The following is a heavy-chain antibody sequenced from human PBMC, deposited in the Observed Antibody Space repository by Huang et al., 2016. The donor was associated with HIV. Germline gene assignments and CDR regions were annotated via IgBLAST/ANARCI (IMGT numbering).Heavy chain of an antibody. D-gene: IGHD4-17*01. Sequence: QVQLVQSGAEVKKPGASVKVSCRASGYTFISYGITWVRQAPGQGLEWMGWISPSDGYTNYAQQFQGRVTMTTDTSTNTVYMEVRSLRSDDTAGYYCARDLGTTVVPDGMDVWGQGTTVTVSS. CDR2: ISPSDGYT. CDR3: ARDLGTTVVPDGMDV. J-gene: IGHJ6*02. CDR1: GYTFISYG. V-gene: IGHV1-18*04.